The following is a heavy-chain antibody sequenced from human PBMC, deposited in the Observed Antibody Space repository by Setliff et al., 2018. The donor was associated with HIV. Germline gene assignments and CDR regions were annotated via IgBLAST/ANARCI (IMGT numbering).Heavy chain of an antibody. Sequence: SETLSLTCTVSGDSISSGAYYWTWLRQPAGKGLEWIGHVYTSGSTNYNPSLKSRVTVSVDTSKNQFSLKLTSVTAADTAVYYCARVVGLSALDYWGQGTLVTVSS. J-gene: IGHJ4*02. V-gene: IGHV4-61*09. D-gene: IGHD2-21*01. CDR3: ARVVGLSALDY. CDR1: GDSISSGAYY. CDR2: VYTSGST.